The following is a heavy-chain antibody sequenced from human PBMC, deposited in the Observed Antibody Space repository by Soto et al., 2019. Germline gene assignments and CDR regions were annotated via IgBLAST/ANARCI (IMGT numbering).Heavy chain of an antibody. CDR1: GYTFATYA. CDR3: ARDSYAPHV. Sequence: ASVKVSCKASGYTFATYAVHWVRQAPGQGPEWMGWINAGNGNTKYSQKFQGRVTITRDTSASTAYLELSSLRFEDTAVYYCARDSYAPHVWGQGTTVTVSS. J-gene: IGHJ6*02. V-gene: IGHV1-3*01. CDR2: INAGNGNT. D-gene: IGHD4-17*01.